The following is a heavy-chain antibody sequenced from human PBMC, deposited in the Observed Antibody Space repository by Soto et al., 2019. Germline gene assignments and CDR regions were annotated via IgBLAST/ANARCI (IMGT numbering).Heavy chain of an antibody. V-gene: IGHV1-18*01. CDR2: ISAYNGNT. D-gene: IGHD3-3*01. J-gene: IGHJ4*02. CDR1: GYTFTSYG. CDR3: ARVLTYYDFWSGYYDASTYDY. Sequence: GASVKVSCKASGYTFTSYGISWVRQAPGQGLEWMGWISAYNGNTNYAQKLQGRVTMTTDTSTSTAYMELRSLRSDDTAVYYCARVLTYYDFWSGYYDASTYDYWGQGTLVTV.